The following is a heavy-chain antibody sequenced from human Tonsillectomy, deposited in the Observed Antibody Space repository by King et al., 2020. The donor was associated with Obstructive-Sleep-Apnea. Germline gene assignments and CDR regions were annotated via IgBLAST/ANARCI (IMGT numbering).Heavy chain of an antibody. Sequence: VQLQESGPGLVKPSETLSLTCTVSGGSISSYYWSWIRQPPGKGLEWIGYIYYSGSTTYNPSLKSRVTISVDTSKNQFSLKLSSVTAADTAVYYCARENYDILTGTGWFDPWGQGTLVTVSS. J-gene: IGHJ5*02. CDR1: GGSISSYY. CDR3: ARENYDILTGTGWFDP. V-gene: IGHV4-59*01. CDR2: IYYSGST. D-gene: IGHD3-9*01.